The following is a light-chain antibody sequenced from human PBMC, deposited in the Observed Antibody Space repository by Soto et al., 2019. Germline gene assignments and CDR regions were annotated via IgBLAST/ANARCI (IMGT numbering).Light chain of an antibody. V-gene: IGKV1-39*01. CDR2: AAS. Sequence: DIQMTQSPSSLSASVGDRVTITCRASQSISNFLNWYQQKPGKAPKHLIFAASSLQSGVPSRFSGSGSGTDFTLIISNLQPEDFATYYCQQSYNSPRTFGPGTELEIK. CDR1: QSISNF. J-gene: IGKJ2*01. CDR3: QQSYNSPRT.